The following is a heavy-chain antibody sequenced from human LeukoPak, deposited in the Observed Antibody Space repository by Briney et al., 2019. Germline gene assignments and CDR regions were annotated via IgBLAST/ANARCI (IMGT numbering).Heavy chain of an antibody. CDR1: GYTLTKYG. Sequence: GASVKVSCEASGYTLTKYGISWVRQAPGQGPEWMGWISGYNGNTNYAQKFQGRVTMTTDTSTSTAYMELRDLKFDDTAVYYCGRDYYYGTSAPYNFGIDVWGQGTTVTVSS. V-gene: IGHV1-18*04. CDR3: GRDYYYGTSAPYNFGIDV. J-gene: IGHJ6*02. CDR2: ISGYNGNT. D-gene: IGHD3-10*01.